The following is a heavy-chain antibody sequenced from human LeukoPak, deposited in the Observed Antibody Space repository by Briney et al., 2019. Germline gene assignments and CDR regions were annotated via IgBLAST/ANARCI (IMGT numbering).Heavy chain of an antibody. J-gene: IGHJ5*02. CDR1: GYSFTTDW. CDR3: AWRKYFSPLFEP. V-gene: IGHV5-51*01. CDR2: TYPASSDL. Sequence: GDWLKISCKGSGYSFTTDWIGWVRQRTGKGREWIGITYPASSDLQHSPSFQGRVTTSDDRSINTAYLQWTSLKPSDSAIYYSAWRKYFSPLFEPWGQGILVTVSS. D-gene: IGHD1-14*01.